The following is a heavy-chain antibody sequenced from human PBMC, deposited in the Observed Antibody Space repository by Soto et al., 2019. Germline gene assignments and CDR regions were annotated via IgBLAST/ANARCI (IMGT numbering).Heavy chain of an antibody. Sequence: GGSLRLSCAASWFTFCNYAMSWVRPRPGEGLEWVSALSDSGNTYYVDSVKGRFTISRDDSNNTLFLQMDSLRAEDTAIYYCAKDWVDILTGYYYYYYYMDVWGKGTTVTVSS. CDR2: LSDSGNT. CDR1: WFTFCNYA. D-gene: IGHD3-9*01. J-gene: IGHJ6*03. CDR3: AKDWVDILTGYYYYYYYMDV. V-gene: IGHV3-23*01.